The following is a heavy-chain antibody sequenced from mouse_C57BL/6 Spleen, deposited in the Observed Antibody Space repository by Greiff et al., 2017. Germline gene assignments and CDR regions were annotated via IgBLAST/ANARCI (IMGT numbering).Heavy chain of an antibody. CDR1: GYTFTSYW. V-gene: IGHV1-55*01. CDR3: ARGGYGSRYGAMDY. D-gene: IGHD1-1*01. Sequence: VQLQQPGAELVKPGASVKMSCKASGYTFTSYWITWVKQRPGQGLEWIGDIYPGRGSTNYNEKFKSKATLTVDTSSCTAYMQLSSLTVEDSEVYYWARGGYGSRYGAMDYWGQGTSVTVSS. J-gene: IGHJ4*01. CDR2: IYPGRGST.